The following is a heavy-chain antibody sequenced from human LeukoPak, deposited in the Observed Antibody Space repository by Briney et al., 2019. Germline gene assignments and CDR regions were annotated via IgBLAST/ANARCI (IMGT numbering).Heavy chain of an antibody. D-gene: IGHD2-2*01. CDR3: ARLRSGTRSPFDY. CDR1: GGSISSYY. V-gene: IGHV4-59*01. CDR2: NYYSGST. J-gene: IGHJ4*02. Sequence: SETLSLTCTVSGGSISSYYWTWIRQPPGKGLEWIGYNYYSGSTRYNPSLKSRVTMSVDTSKNQFSLELSSVTAADTVLYYCARLRSGTRSPFDYWGQGTLVTVSS.